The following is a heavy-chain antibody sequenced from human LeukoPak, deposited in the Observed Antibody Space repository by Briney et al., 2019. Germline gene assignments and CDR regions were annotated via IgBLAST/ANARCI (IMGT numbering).Heavy chain of an antibody. CDR2: ISYDGSNK. D-gene: IGHD6-19*01. CDR1: GFTFSSYA. CDR3: ATPTREQWLIFDY. V-gene: IGHV3-30-3*01. Sequence: PGGSLRLSCAASGFTFSSYAMHWVRQAPGKGLEWVAVISYDGSNKYYADSVKGRFTISRDNSKNTLYLQMNSLRAEDTAVYYCATPTREQWLIFDYWGQGTLVTVSS. J-gene: IGHJ4*02.